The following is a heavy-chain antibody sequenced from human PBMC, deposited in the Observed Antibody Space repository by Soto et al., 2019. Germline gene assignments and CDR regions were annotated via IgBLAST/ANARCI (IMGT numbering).Heavy chain of an antibody. D-gene: IGHD6-19*01. CDR1: GYTFTSYA. V-gene: IGHV1-3*01. Sequence: QVQLVQSGAEVKKPGASVTVSCKASGYTFTSYAMHWVRKAPGQRLEWMGWINAGNGNTKYSQKCQGSVTVTRDTSTSTAYMELSSLRSEDTAVYSCARDHDLSDSCGWGGYYYCYGLDVWGQGTTVTVS. CDR3: ARDHDLSDSCGWGGYYYCYGLDV. J-gene: IGHJ6*02. CDR2: INAGNGNT.